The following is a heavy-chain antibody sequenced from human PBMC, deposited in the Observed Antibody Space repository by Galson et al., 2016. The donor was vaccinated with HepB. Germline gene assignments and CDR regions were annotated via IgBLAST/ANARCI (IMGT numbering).Heavy chain of an antibody. Sequence: SLRLSCAASGLTFNNAWMGWVRQAPGKGLEWVGRIKGKTDGETTDYAAPVKGRFTISRDDSKNTLYLQMNSLKTEDTAVYYCATGLRYSEPDLQLETFDYWGQGTLVAVSS. CDR2: IKGKTDGETT. J-gene: IGHJ4*02. CDR3: ATGLRYSEPDLQLETFDY. D-gene: IGHD1-1*01. V-gene: IGHV3-15*01. CDR1: GLTFNNAW.